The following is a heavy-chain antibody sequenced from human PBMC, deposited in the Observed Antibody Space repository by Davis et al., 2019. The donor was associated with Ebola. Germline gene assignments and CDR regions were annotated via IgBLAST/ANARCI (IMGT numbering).Heavy chain of an antibody. CDR2: ISSSSSYI. CDR1: GFTSSSYS. V-gene: IGHV3-21*01. Sequence: PGGSLRLSCVASGFTSSSYSMNWVRQAPGKGLEWVSSISSSSSYIYYADSVKGRFTISRDNAKNSLYLQMNSLRAEDTAVYYCARAGSNYVDYWGQGTLVTVSS. D-gene: IGHD4-11*01. CDR3: ARAGSNYVDY. J-gene: IGHJ4*02.